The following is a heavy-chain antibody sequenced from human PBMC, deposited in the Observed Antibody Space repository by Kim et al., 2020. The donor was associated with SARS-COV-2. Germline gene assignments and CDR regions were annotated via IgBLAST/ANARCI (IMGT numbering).Heavy chain of an antibody. V-gene: IGHV1-69*01. J-gene: IGHJ4*02. CDR3: AAYYYDSSGYYYGFDY. Sequence: KFQGRVTITADESTSTAYMELSSLRSEDTAVYYCAAYYYDSSGYYYGFDYWGQGTLVTVSS. D-gene: IGHD3-22*01.